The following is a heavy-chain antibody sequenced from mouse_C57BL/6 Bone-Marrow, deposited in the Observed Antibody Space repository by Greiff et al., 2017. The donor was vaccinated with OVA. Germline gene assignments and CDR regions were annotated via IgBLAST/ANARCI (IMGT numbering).Heavy chain of an antibody. J-gene: IGHJ4*01. V-gene: IGHV1-82*01. Sequence: VQLQESGPELVKPGASVKISCKASGYAFSSSWMNWVKQRPGKGLEWIGRIYPGDGDTHYNGKFKGKATLTADKSSSTAYMHHIRLTSQDSAVYFGARNTTTVVNAMDDWGQGTSVTVSS. D-gene: IGHD1-1*01. CDR2: IYPGDGDT. CDR1: GYAFSSSW. CDR3: ARNTTTVVNAMDD.